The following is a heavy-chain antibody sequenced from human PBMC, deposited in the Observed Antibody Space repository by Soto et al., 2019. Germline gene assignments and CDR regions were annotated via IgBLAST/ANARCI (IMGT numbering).Heavy chain of an antibody. D-gene: IGHD6-19*01. CDR2: ISSSGSTI. CDR1: GFTFSSYE. Sequence: EVQLVESGGGLVQPGGSLRLSCAASGFTFSSYEMNWVRQAPGKGLEWVSYISSSGSTIYYADSVKGRFTISRDNAKNSLYLQMNSLRAEDTAVYYCARDASSGWDSNYYYYYGMDVW. J-gene: IGHJ6*01. CDR3: ARDASSGWDSNYYYYYGMDV. V-gene: IGHV3-48*03.